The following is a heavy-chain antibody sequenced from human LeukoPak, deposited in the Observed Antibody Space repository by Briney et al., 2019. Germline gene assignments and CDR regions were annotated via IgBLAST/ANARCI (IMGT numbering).Heavy chain of an antibody. D-gene: IGHD1-26*01. CDR2: ITTSGYIT. J-gene: IGHJ3*02. CDR1: GFTFSDYY. Sequence: GGSLRLSCAASGFTFSDYYMSWIRQAPGKGLEWLSYITTSGYITYYADSVKGRFTISRDNAKNSLYLQMNSLGTEDTAVYFCARAPWELHAFDIWGQGTLVTVSS. CDR3: ARAPWELHAFDI. V-gene: IGHV3-11*01.